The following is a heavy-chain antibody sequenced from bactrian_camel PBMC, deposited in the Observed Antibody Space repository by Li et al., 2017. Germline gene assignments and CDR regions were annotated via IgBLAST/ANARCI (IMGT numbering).Heavy chain of an antibody. CDR1: EATRSTHY. J-gene: IGHJ7*01. D-gene: IGHD5*01. V-gene: IGHV3S28*01. Sequence: QLVESGGGLVTPGGSLRLSCTASEATRSTHYMAWVRQAPGKGLEWVSRINTGAPITYYLDSVKGRFTIARDNAKRTLYLEMNNLKPEDTAVYFCVRLYLGLDIWGKGTQVTVS. CDR2: INTGAPIT.